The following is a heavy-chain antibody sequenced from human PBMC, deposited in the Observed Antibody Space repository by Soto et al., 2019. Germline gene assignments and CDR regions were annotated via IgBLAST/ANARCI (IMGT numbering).Heavy chain of an antibody. CDR3: ARDPYSSSWYDTYGMDV. Sequence: VKVSCKASGYTFTSYGISWVRQAPGQGLEWMGWISAYNGNTNYAQKLQGRVTMTTDTSTSTAYMELRSLRSDDTAVYYCARDPYSSSWYDTYGMDVWGQGTTVTVSS. D-gene: IGHD6-13*01. CDR2: ISAYNGNT. CDR1: GYTFTSYG. J-gene: IGHJ6*02. V-gene: IGHV1-18*01.